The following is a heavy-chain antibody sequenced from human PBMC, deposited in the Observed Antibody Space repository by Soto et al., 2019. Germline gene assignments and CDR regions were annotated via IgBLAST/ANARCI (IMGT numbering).Heavy chain of an antibody. CDR2: IIPIFGTA. CDR1: GGTFSSYA. Sequence: QVQLVQSGDEVKKPGSSVKVSCKASGGTFSSYAISWVRQAPGQGIEWMGGIIPIFGTANYAQKFQGRGTITADESTSTAYMELSSLRSEDTAVYYCARAFLGTDRGYSYGPYYYGMDVWGQGTTVTVSS. V-gene: IGHV1-69*01. D-gene: IGHD5-18*01. CDR3: ARAFLGTDRGYSYGPYYYGMDV. J-gene: IGHJ6*02.